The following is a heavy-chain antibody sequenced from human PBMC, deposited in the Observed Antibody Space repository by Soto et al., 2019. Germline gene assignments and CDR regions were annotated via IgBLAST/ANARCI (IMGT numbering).Heavy chain of an antibody. Sequence: QITLMESGPTLVRPTQTLTLTCIFSGFSLRTSGVCVGWIRQDPGKALEWFALIYWGDDRRYSPSLKKRLTITKKTSKQQVFLTMSIMDPVATNIYYCAHIDITYGGVRSNDALDVWGQGTMVTVSS. CDR3: AHIDITYGGVRSNDALDV. V-gene: IGHV2-5*02. D-gene: IGHD3-16*01. CDR1: GFSLRTSGVC. J-gene: IGHJ3*01. CDR2: IYWGDDR.